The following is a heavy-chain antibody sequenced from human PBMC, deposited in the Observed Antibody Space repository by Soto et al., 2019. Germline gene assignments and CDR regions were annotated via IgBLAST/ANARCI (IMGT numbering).Heavy chain of an antibody. Sequence: QVHLVQSGAEVKKPGASVKVSCKGSGYAFTTYGITWVRQAPGQGLEWMGWISAHNGNTNYAQKLQGRVTVTRDTSTSTAYMELRSLRSDDTAVYYWVRGRYGDYWGQGDLVTVSS. CDR3: VRGRYGDY. J-gene: IGHJ4*02. CDR1: GYAFTTYG. D-gene: IGHD1-1*01. V-gene: IGHV1-18*01. CDR2: ISAHNGNT.